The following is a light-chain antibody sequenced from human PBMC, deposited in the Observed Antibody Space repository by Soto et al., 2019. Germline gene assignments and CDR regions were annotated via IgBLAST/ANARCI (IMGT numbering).Light chain of an antibody. Sequence: DIPMTQSPSSLSAAVGDRVTITCRAARDVSRWLAWYQHRPGEAPKLLIYLASTLQSGVPSRFSGSGSGTEFNLTISGLQTEDFATYYCQQAKSFPRSFGQGTRVEV. CDR2: LAS. V-gene: IGKV1-12*01. J-gene: IGKJ1*01. CDR1: RDVSRW. CDR3: QQAKSFPRS.